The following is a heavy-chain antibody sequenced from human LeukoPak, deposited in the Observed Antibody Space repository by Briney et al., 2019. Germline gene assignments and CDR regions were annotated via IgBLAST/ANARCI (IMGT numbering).Heavy chain of an antibody. Sequence: SVKVSCTASGGTFSIYAISWVRQAPGQGLEWMGGIIPIFGTANYAQKFQGRVTITADESTSTAYMELSSLRSEDTAVYYCARVGQLVSNWFDPWGQGTLVTVSS. CDR2: IIPIFGTA. J-gene: IGHJ5*02. V-gene: IGHV1-69*13. CDR1: GGTFSIYA. D-gene: IGHD6-6*01. CDR3: ARVGQLVSNWFDP.